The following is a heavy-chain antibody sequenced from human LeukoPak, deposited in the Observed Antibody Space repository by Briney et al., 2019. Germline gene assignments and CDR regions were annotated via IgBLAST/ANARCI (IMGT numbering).Heavy chain of an antibody. CDR2: IYYSGST. CDR3: ARAQNWFDP. J-gene: IGHJ5*02. V-gene: IGHV4-59*08. CDR1: GGSISSYY. Sequence: SETLSLTCTVSGGSISSYYWSWIRQPPGKGLEWIGYIYYSGSTNYNPSLKSRVTISVDTSKNQFSLKLSSVTAADTAVYYCARAQNWFDPWGQGTLVTVSS.